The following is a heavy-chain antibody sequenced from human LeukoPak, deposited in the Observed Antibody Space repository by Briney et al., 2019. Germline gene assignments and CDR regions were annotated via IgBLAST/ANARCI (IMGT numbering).Heavy chain of an antibody. CDR1: GYTFTSYY. D-gene: IGHD3-22*01. J-gene: IGHJ3*02. CDR3: ARDRVIVGPSDGFDI. CDR2: ISPNSGGT. Sequence: ASVKVSCKASGYTFTSYYMHWVRQAPGQGLEWMGWISPNSGGTNYAQKFKGRVTMSRDTSISTAYMELSRLRSDDTALYYCARDRVIVGPSDGFDIWGQGTMVTVSS. V-gene: IGHV1-2*02.